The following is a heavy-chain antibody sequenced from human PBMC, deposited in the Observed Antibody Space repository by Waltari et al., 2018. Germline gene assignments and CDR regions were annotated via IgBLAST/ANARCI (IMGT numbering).Heavy chain of an antibody. CDR1: GFTVSSHY. D-gene: IGHD1-7*01. V-gene: IGHV3-53*01. J-gene: IGHJ3*02. CDR3: ARAGTDWNYPGAFDI. CDR2: IYSGGST. Sequence: EVQLVESGGGLIQPGGSLRLSCAASGFTVSSHYMSWVRPAPGKGLEWVSGIYSGGSTYYADSVKGRFTISRNNSKNTLYLQMNSLRAEDTAVYYCARAGTDWNYPGAFDIWGQGTMVTVSS.